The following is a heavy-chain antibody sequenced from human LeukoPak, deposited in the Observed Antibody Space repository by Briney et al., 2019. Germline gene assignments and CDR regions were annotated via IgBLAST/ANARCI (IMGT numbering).Heavy chain of an antibody. D-gene: IGHD5-18*01. CDR1: GFTFSSYS. V-gene: IGHV3-21*01. CDR3: ARNKKGDRYTYGHDY. J-gene: IGHJ4*02. Sequence: GGSLRLSCAASGFTFSSYSMNWVRQAPGKGLEWVSSVSSSSSYIYYADSVKGRFTISRDNAKNSLYLQMNSLRAEDTAVYYCARNKKGDRYTYGHDYWGQGTLVTVSS. CDR2: VSSSSSYI.